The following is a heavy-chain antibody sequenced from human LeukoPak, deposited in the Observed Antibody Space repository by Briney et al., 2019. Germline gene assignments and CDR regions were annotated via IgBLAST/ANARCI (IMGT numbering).Heavy chain of an antibody. J-gene: IGHJ3*02. Sequence: GGSLRLSCAASRFTFSTYWMHWVRQAPGKGLVWVSRINSDGSSTGYADSVKGRFTISRDNAKNTLYLQMNSLRAEDTAVYYCARTTSMTYVGDAFDIWGQGTMVSVSS. V-gene: IGHV3-74*01. CDR2: INSDGSST. CDR1: RFTFSTYW. D-gene: IGHD1-26*01. CDR3: ARTTSMTYVGDAFDI.